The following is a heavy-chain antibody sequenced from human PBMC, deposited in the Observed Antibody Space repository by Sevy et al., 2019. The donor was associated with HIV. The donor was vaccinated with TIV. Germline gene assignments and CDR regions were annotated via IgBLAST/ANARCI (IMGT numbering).Heavy chain of an antibody. CDR1: GFNFGDYI. CDR2: IRNKTYGETR. CDR3: TRAMYYYDSGSYYGMDV. V-gene: IGHV3-49*03. Sequence: GGSLRLSCRGSGFNFGDYIMSWFRQAPGKGLDWVGFIRNKTYGETREYAASVKGRVTISRDDCKGLAYLQMNSLKTEDTARYYCTRAMYYYDSGSYYGMDVWGQGTTVTVSS. J-gene: IGHJ6*02. D-gene: IGHD3-10*01.